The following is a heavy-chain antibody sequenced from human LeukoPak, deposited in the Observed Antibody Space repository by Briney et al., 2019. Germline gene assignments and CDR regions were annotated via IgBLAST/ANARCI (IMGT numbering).Heavy chain of an antibody. CDR3: ARDQVVGATFFDY. V-gene: IGHV3-53*01. J-gene: IGHJ4*02. CDR2: IYSGGST. CDR1: GFTVSSNY. Sequence: PGGSLRLSCAASGFTVSSNYMSWVRQGPGKGLEWVSVIYSGGSTYYADSVKGRFTISRDNSKNTLYLQMNSLRAEDTAVYYCARDQVVGATFFDYWGQGTLVTVSS. D-gene: IGHD1-26*01.